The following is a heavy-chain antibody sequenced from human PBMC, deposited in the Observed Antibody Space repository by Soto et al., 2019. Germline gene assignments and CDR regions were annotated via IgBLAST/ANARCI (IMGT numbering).Heavy chain of an antibody. CDR1: GFTFSSYW. J-gene: IGHJ6*02. V-gene: IGHV3-74*01. CDR3: ARGAEVHYYYGMDV. CDR2: INSDGSRT. Sequence: EVPLVESGGGLVQPGGSLRLSCAASGFTFSSYWMHWVRQAPGKGLVWVSRINSDGSRTSYADSVKGRFTISRDNAKNTLYLQVNSLRAEDTAVYFCARGAEVHYYYGMDVWGQGTTVTVSS.